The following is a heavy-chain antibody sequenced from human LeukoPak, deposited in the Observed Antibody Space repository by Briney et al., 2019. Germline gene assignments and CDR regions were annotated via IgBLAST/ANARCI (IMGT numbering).Heavy chain of an antibody. CDR1: GFSLGTYA. J-gene: IGHJ4*02. CDR2: ISSDGSIT. V-gene: IGHV3-30*01. D-gene: IGHD3-10*01. Sequence: GSLRLSCTASGFSLGTYAMHWVRQAPGKGFEWVAVISSDGSITIYPDSMRGRFTISRDNSKNTLYLEMKSLRGVDTALYFCARDPIGGRPDYLDLWGQGTPVTVSS. CDR3: ARDPIGGRPDYLDL.